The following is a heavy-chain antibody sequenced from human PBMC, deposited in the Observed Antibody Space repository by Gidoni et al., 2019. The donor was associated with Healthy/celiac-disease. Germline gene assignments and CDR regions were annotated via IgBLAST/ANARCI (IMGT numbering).Heavy chain of an antibody. D-gene: IGHD1-26*01. Sequence: EVQLLESGGGLVQPGGSLRLSCAASGFTFSSYAMSWGRQAPGKGLEWVSAISGSGGSTYYADSVKGRFTISRDNSKNTLYLQMNSLRAEDTAVYYCAKDGLLYSGSYIAFYYYYYYMDVWGKGTTVTVSS. CDR2: ISGSGGST. CDR1: GFTFSSYA. V-gene: IGHV3-23*01. J-gene: IGHJ6*03. CDR3: AKDGLLYSGSYIAFYYYYYYMDV.